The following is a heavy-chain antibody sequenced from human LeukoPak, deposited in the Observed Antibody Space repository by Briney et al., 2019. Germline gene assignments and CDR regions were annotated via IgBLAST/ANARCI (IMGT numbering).Heavy chain of an antibody. Sequence: SETLSLTCTVSGGSISSSSYYWGWIRQPPGKGLEWIGSIYYSGSTYYNPSLKSRVTISVDTSKNQFSLKLSSVTAADTAVYYCARVSGDTSPRRWFDPWGQGTLVTVSS. CDR3: ARVSGDTSPRRWFDP. CDR1: GGSISSSSYY. J-gene: IGHJ5*02. V-gene: IGHV4-39*07. CDR2: IYYSGST. D-gene: IGHD3-22*01.